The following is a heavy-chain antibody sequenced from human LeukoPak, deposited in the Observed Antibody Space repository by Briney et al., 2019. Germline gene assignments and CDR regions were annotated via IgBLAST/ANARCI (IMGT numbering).Heavy chain of an antibody. Sequence: ASVKVSCKASGYTFTGYYMHWVRQAPGQGLEWMGWINPNSGGTNYAQKFQGRVTMTRDTSISTAYMELNRLKSEGTAVYYCARYSRGYCGGGIDYWGRGTPVTVSS. D-gene: IGHD2-21*01. CDR2: INPNSGGT. CDR1: GYTFTGYY. V-gene: IGHV1-2*02. CDR3: ARYSRGYCGGGIDY. J-gene: IGHJ4*02.